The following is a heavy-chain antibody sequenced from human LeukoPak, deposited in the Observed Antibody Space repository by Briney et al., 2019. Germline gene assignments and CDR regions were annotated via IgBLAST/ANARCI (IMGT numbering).Heavy chain of an antibody. Sequence: GGSLRLSCAASGFTFSSYWMHWVRQAPGKGLEWVAFIRNDGSNKYYADSVKGRFTISRDNSKNTLYLQMNSLRGEDTAVYYCAKDKVYYYYYMDVWGKGTTVTVSS. CDR2: IRNDGSNK. CDR1: GFTFSSYW. J-gene: IGHJ6*03. V-gene: IGHV3-30*02. CDR3: AKDKVYYYYYMDV.